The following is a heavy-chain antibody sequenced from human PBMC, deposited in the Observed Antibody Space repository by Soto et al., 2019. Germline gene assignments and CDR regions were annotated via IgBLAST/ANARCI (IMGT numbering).Heavy chain of an antibody. Sequence: QVQLQQWGAGLLKPSETLSLTCAVYGGSFSGYYWSWIRQPPGKGLEWSGEINHSGSTNYNPSLKSRVTISVATSKNQFSLKLSSVTAADTAVYYCARATPTYFYDSSGYRLRPFDYWGQGTLVTVSS. CDR1: GGSFSGYY. D-gene: IGHD3-22*01. CDR2: INHSGST. V-gene: IGHV4-34*01. CDR3: ARATPTYFYDSSGYRLRPFDY. J-gene: IGHJ4*02.